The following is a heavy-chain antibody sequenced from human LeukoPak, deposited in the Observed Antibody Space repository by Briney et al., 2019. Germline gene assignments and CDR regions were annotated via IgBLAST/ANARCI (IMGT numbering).Heavy chain of an antibody. CDR3: ARSNHYDFWSGYYTGIDY. Sequence: SETLSLTCAVYGGSFSGYYWSWIRQPPGKGLEWIGEINHSGSTNYNPSLKSRVTISVDTSKNQFSLKLSSVTAADTAVYYCARSNHYDFWSGYYTGIDYWGQGTLVTVSS. CDR1: GGSFSGYY. CDR2: INHSGST. D-gene: IGHD3-3*01. J-gene: IGHJ4*02. V-gene: IGHV4-34*01.